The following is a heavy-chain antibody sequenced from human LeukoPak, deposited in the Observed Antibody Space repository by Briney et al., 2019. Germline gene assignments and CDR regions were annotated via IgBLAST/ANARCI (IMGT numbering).Heavy chain of an antibody. CDR2: IYTSGST. V-gene: IGHV4-4*09. CDR1: GGSISSYY. Sequence: SETLSLTCTVSGGSISSYYWSWIRQPPGKGLEWIGYIYTSGSTNYNPSLKSRVTISVDTSKNQFSLKLSSATAADTAVYYCARTRSPDYGGNSYYFDYWGQGTLVTVSS. J-gene: IGHJ4*02. D-gene: IGHD4-23*01. CDR3: ARTRSPDYGGNSYYFDY.